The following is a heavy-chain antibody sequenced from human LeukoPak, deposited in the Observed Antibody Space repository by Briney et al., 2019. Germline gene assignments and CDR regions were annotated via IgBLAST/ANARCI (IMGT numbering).Heavy chain of an antibody. CDR3: ARVIAVAATSEYYFDY. V-gene: IGHV1-69*04. J-gene: IGHJ4*02. D-gene: IGHD6-19*01. CDR2: IIPILGIA. CDR1: GGTFSSYA. Sequence: SVKVSCKASGGTFSSYAISWVRQAPGQGLEWMGRIIPILGIANYAQKFQGRVTITADKSTSTAYMELSSLRSEDTAEYYCARVIAVAATSEYYFDYWGQGTLVTVS.